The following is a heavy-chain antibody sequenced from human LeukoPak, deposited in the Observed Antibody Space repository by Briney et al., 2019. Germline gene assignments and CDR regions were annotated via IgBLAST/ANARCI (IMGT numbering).Heavy chain of an antibody. J-gene: IGHJ4*02. CDR2: IAPKNGNT. D-gene: IGHD4-11*01. CDR1: GYTFTGYY. Sequence: GASVKVSCKASGYTFTGYYMHWVRQAPGQGLEWLGWIAPKNGNTNYLQKFQARLTLTADTSTSTVYMELRSLTFDDSAMYYCARDASAYNWGQGTLVTVS. V-gene: IGHV1-2*02. CDR3: ARDASAYN.